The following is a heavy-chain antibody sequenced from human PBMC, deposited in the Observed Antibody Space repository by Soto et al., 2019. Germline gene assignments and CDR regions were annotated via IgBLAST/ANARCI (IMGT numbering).Heavy chain of an antibody. Sequence: GGSLRLSCGASGFTFTNYALGWVRQAPGKGLEWVSSISGSGTDTKYADSVKGRSTISRDNSKNTVYLQVNSLRGEDTAVYYCAKNCGGNCYSTSRIVFQHWGQGTQVTVS. V-gene: IGHV3-23*01. CDR2: ISGSGTDT. D-gene: IGHD2-21*01. J-gene: IGHJ1*01. CDR3: AKNCGGNCYSTSRIVFQH. CDR1: GFTFTNYA.